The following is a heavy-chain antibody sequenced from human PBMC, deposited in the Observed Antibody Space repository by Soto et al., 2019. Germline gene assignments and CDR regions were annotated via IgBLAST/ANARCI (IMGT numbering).Heavy chain of an antibody. CDR2: IIPIFGTA. Sequence: SVKVSCKASGGTFSSYAISWVRQAPGQGLEWMGGIIPIFGTANYAQKFQGRVTITADESTSTAYMELSSLRSEDTAVYYCARGPRWPTLRFLEYYFDYWGQGTLVTVSS. J-gene: IGHJ4*02. V-gene: IGHV1-69*13. CDR3: ARGPRWPTLRFLEYYFDY. CDR1: GGTFSSYA. D-gene: IGHD3-3*01.